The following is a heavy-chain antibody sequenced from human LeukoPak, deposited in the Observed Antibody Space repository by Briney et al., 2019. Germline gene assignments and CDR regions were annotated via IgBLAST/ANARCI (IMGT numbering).Heavy chain of an antibody. CDR1: GGSFSGYY. V-gene: IGHV4-34*09. D-gene: IGHD3-3*01. Sequence: KPSETLSLTCAVYGGSFSGYYWSWIRQPPGKGLEWIGEINHSGSTNYNPSLKSRVTISVDTSKNQFSLKLSSVTAADTAVYYCARSHRITIFGVVNGMDVWGQGTTVTVSS. J-gene: IGHJ6*02. CDR3: ARSHRITIFGVVNGMDV. CDR2: INHSGST.